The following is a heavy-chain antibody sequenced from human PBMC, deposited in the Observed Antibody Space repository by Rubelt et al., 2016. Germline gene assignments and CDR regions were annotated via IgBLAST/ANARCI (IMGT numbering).Heavy chain of an antibody. CDR3: ANVPAAQRDY. D-gene: IGHD2-2*01. J-gene: IGHJ4*02. V-gene: IGHV3-23*01. CDR2: ISGSGGST. Sequence: GKGLEWVSAISGSGGSTYYADSVKGRFTISRDNSKNTLYLQMNSLRAEDTAVYYCANVPAAQRDYWGQGTLVTVSS.